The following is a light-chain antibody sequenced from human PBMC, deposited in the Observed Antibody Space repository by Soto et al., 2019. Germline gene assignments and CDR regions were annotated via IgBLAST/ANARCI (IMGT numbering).Light chain of an antibody. CDR1: QSVSSG. Sequence: EILMTQSPATVSVSPGERVALSCRASQSVSSGLAWYQQKPGQAPRLLIYEVSARATGISDRFSASGSGTEFTLIISSLQYEDFAVYYCEQYHNWPFTFGPGTKVEMK. CDR2: EVS. CDR3: EQYHNWPFT. V-gene: IGKV3-15*01. J-gene: IGKJ3*01.